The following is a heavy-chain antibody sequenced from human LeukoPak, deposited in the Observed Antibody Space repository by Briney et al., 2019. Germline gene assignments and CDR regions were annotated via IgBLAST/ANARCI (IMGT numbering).Heavy chain of an antibody. CDR2: IYYSGST. V-gene: IGHV4-59*02. CDR1: GASVSTYF. J-gene: IGHJ6*03. D-gene: IGHD2-2*01. Sequence: SETLSLTCTVSGASVSTYFWSWIRQPPGKGLRWIGDIYYSGSTNYNPSLQSRVTISVDTSKNQFSLRLSSVTAADTAVYFCAREIVVVPTAVEGDDYMDVWGQGTTVTVSS. CDR3: AREIVVVPTAVEGDDYMDV.